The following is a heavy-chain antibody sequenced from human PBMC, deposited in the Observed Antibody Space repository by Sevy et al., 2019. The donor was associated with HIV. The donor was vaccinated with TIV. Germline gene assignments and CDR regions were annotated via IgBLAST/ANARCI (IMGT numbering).Heavy chain of an antibody. CDR3: ARTRTSLDYMDV. CDR1: GGSISSSSYY. D-gene: IGHD3-16*01. Sequence: SETLSLTCTVSGGSISSSSYYWGWIRQPPGKGLEWIGSIYYSGSTYYNPSLKSRVTISVDTSKNQFSLKLSSVTAADTAVYYCARTRTSLDYMDVWGKGTTVTVSS. J-gene: IGHJ6*03. V-gene: IGHV4-39*01. CDR2: IYYSGST.